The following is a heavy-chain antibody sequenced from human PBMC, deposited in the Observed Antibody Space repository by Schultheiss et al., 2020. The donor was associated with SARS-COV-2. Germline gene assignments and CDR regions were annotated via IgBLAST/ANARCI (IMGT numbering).Heavy chain of an antibody. D-gene: IGHD3-16*01. J-gene: IGHJ4*02. CDR3: ASGGSRAARRYYFDY. CDR1: GGSVSSGSYY. Sequence: SETLSLTCTVSGGSVSSGSYYWSWIRQPPGKGLEWIGEINHSGSTNYNPSLKSRVTISVDTSKNQFSLKLSSVTAADTAVYYCASGGSRAARRYYFDYWGQGTLVTVSS. V-gene: IGHV4-61*01. CDR2: INHSGST.